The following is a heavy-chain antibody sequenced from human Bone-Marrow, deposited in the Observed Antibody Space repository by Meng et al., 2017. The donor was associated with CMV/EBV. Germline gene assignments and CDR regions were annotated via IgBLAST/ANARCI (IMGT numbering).Heavy chain of an antibody. CDR3: ARSYCSSTSCYGAFDI. CDR2: ISSSSSYI. Sequence: GGSLRLSCAASGFTFSSYSMNWVRQAPGKGLEWVSSISSSSSYIYYADSVKGRFTISRDNAKNSLYLQINSLRAEDTAVYYCARSYCSSTSCYGAFDIWGQGTMVTGSS. V-gene: IGHV3-21*01. J-gene: IGHJ3*02. D-gene: IGHD2-2*01. CDR1: GFTFSSYS.